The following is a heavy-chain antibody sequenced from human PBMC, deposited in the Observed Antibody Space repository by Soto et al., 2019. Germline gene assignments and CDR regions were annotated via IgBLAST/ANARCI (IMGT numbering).Heavy chain of an antibody. Sequence: GGSLRLSCAASGFTFSSYAMHWVRQAPGKGLEWVAVISYDGSNKYYADSVKGRFTISRDNSKNTLYLQMNSLRAEDTAVYYCARDRFEGGYSYGYLGYYYYGMDVWGQGTTVTVSS. D-gene: IGHD5-18*01. CDR2: ISYDGSNK. CDR1: GFTFSSYA. CDR3: ARDRFEGGYSYGYLGYYYYGMDV. V-gene: IGHV3-30-3*01. J-gene: IGHJ6*02.